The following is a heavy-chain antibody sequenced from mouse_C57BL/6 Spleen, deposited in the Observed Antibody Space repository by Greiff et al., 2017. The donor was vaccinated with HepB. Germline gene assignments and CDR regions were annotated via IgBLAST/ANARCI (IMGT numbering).Heavy chain of an antibody. CDR1: GFTFSSYT. D-gene: IGHD1-1*01. Sequence: EVHLVESGGGLVKPGGSLKLSCAASGFTFSSYTMSWVRQTPEKRLEWVATISGGGGNTYYPDSVKGRFTISRDNAKNTLYLQMSSLRSEDTALYYCARDYGSRRWYFDVWGTGTTVTVSS. J-gene: IGHJ1*03. V-gene: IGHV5-9*01. CDR3: ARDYGSRRWYFDV. CDR2: ISGGGGNT.